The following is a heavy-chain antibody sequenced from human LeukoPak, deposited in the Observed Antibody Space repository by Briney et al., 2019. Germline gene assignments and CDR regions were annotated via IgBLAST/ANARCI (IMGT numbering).Heavy chain of an antibody. CDR2: INHSGST. Sequence: SETLSLTCAVYGGSFSGYYWSWIRQPPGKGLEWIGEINHSGSTNYNPSLKSRVTISVDTSKNQLSLKLSSVTAADTAVYYCARQPPTYSAGYWGQGTLVTVSS. V-gene: IGHV4-34*01. CDR3: ARQPPTYSAGY. D-gene: IGHD5-12*01. CDR1: GGSFSGYY. J-gene: IGHJ4*02.